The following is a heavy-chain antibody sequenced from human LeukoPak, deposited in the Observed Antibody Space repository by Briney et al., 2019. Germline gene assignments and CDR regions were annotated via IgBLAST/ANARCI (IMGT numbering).Heavy chain of an antibody. CDR3: AKDNQLAYCGDCYFPDYYYYYMDV. V-gene: IGHV3-23*01. Sequence: QPGGSLRLSCAASGFTFSSYAMSWVRQAPGKGLEWVSAISGSGGSTYYADSVKGRFTISRDNSKNTLYLQMNSLRAEDTAVYYCAKDNQLAYCGDCYFPDYYYYYMDVWGKGTTVTVSS. CDR1: GFTFSSYA. J-gene: IGHJ6*03. D-gene: IGHD2-21*01. CDR2: ISGSGGST.